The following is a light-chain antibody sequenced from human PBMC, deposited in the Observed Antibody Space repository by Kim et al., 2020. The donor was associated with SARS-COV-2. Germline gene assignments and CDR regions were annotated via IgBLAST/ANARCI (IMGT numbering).Light chain of an antibody. J-gene: IGLJ3*02. Sequence: GQTVPISCSGSSSNSANDVLAWYQQVPGTAPKLLIYNNDKRPSGIPDRFSVSKSGASAALAITGLQTGDEAEYCCGTWDRTLKIGVFGGGTQRTVL. CDR3: GTWDRTLKIGV. CDR1: SSNSANDV. V-gene: IGLV1-51*01. CDR2: NND.